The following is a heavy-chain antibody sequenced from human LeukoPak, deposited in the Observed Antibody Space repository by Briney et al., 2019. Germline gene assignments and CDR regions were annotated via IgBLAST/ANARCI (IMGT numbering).Heavy chain of an antibody. V-gene: IGHV4-61*01. CDR3: ARDHQLVAFDP. CDR2: IYYSGST. CDR1: GGSVSSGSYY. Sequence: PSETLSLTCTVSGGSVSSGSYYWSWIRQPPGKGLEWIGYIYYSGSTNYNPSLKSRVTISVDTSKNQFSLKLSSVTAADTAVYYCARDHQLVAFDPWGQGTLVTVSS. J-gene: IGHJ5*02. D-gene: IGHD6-13*01.